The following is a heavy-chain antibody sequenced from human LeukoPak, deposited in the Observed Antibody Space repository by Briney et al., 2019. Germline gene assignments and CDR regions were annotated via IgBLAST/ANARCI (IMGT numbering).Heavy chain of an antibody. CDR2: ISGRSSFI. CDR3: ATLNERVSSINRIAARNDAFDI. Sequence: GGSLRLSCAASGFTFSDYSMNWVRQAPGKGLEWVSSISGRSSFIYYADSVKGRFTISRDNAKNSLYLQMNSLRSEDTAVYYCATLNERVSSINRIAARNDAFDIWSQGTMVTVSS. V-gene: IGHV3-21*04. D-gene: IGHD6-6*01. J-gene: IGHJ3*02. CDR1: GFTFSDYS.